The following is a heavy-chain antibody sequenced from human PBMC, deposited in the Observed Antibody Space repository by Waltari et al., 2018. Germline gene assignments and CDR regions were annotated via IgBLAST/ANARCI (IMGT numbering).Heavy chain of an antibody. V-gene: IGHV4-59*01. Sequence: QVQLQESGPGLVKPSETLSITCTVSGGSISSYSWSWFRPPPGKGLEWIGYIYYSGSTNYNPSLKSRVTISVDTSKNQFSLKLSAVTAADTAVYYCARESGNYYDTNWFDPWGQGTLVTVSS. J-gene: IGHJ5*02. CDR2: IYYSGST. CDR3: ARESGNYYDTNWFDP. D-gene: IGHD3-22*01. CDR1: GGSISSYS.